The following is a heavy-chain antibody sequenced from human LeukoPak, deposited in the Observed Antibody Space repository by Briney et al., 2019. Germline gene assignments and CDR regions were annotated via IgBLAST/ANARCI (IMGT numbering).Heavy chain of an antibody. V-gene: IGHV3-48*01. D-gene: IGHD3-3*01. CDR1: GFTFSSYG. CDR2: IISSSSTI. CDR3: ASRLRFLEWLPDDAFDI. Sequence: PGGSLRLSCAASGFTFSSYGMSWVRQAPGKGLNWFSYIISSSSTIYYADSVKGRFTISRDNAKNSLYLQMNSLRAEDTAVYYCASRLRFLEWLPDDAFDIWGQGTMVTVSS. J-gene: IGHJ3*02.